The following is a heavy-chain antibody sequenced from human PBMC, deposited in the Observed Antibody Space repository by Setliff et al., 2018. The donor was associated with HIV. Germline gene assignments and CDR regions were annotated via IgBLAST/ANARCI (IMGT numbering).Heavy chain of an antibody. CDR1: GFSLTTSGMC. CDR3: ARVVYDSGWKYFDY. Sequence: SGPTLVNPTQTLTLTCNFSGFSLTTSGMCVSWIRQPPGKALEWLARVDWNNDRFYSTSLKTRLTISEATSRNQVVLTMTDVDPMDTATYYWARVVYDSGWKYFDYWGQGTLVTVSS. J-gene: IGHJ4*02. D-gene: IGHD6-19*01. CDR2: VDWNNDR. V-gene: IGHV2-70*17.